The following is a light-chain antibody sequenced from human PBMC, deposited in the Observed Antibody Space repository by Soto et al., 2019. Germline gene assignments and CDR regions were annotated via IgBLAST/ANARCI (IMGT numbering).Light chain of an antibody. CDR3: YSYTSSSTYV. CDR1: SSDVGSYNR. CDR2: EVI. Sequence: SVLTQPPSVSGSPGQSVTISCTGTSSDVGSYNRVSWYKQPPGAAPKLVIYEVIHRPSGVPDRFSGSKSGNTASLTISGLQAEDEADFYCYSYTSSSTYVFGTGTKVTVL. V-gene: IGLV2-18*02. J-gene: IGLJ1*01.